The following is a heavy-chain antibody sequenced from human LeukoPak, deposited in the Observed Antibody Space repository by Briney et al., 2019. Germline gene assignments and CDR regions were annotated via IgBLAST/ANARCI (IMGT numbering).Heavy chain of an antibody. CDR3: ARDRGEWAQPDY. V-gene: IGHV1-46*01. CDR1: GYTFTSYY. J-gene: IGHJ4*02. D-gene: IGHD1-26*01. Sequence: ASVKVSCKASGYTFTSYYMHWVRQAPGQGLEWMGIINPSGGSTSYAQKFQGRVTMTRHMSTSTVYMELSSLRSEDTAVYYCARDRGEWAQPDYWGQGTLVTVSS. CDR2: INPSGGST.